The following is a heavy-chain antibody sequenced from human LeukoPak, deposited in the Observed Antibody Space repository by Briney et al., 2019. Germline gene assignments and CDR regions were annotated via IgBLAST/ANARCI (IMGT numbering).Heavy chain of an antibody. Sequence: KTSETLSLTCTVSGGSISTYYWSWIRQPAGKGLEWIGRIYTSGTTNYNPSLESRATMLVDTSKNQLSLKLNSVTAADTAVYYCAKGSYYDFWFDPWGQGTLVTVSS. CDR2: IYTSGTT. V-gene: IGHV4-4*07. CDR1: GGSISTYY. CDR3: AKGSYYDFWFDP. J-gene: IGHJ5*01. D-gene: IGHD3-3*01.